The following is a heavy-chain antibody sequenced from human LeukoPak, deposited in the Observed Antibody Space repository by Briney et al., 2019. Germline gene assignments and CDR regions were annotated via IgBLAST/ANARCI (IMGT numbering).Heavy chain of an antibody. Sequence: PGGSLRLSCAASGFTFSSYSMNWVRQAPGKGLEWVSSISSSSSYIYYADSVKGRFTISRDNAKNSLYLQMNSLRAEDTAVYYCAKLSMDSYYFDYWGQGTLVTVSS. CDR3: AKLSMDSYYFDY. CDR1: GFTFSSYS. D-gene: IGHD3/OR15-3a*01. V-gene: IGHV3-21*01. J-gene: IGHJ4*02. CDR2: ISSSSSYI.